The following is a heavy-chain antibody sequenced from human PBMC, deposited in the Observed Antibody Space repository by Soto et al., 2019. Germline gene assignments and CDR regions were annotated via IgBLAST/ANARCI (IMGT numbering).Heavy chain of an antibody. J-gene: IGHJ4*02. CDR3: AKEWARDFDY. Sequence: QVQLVESGGGVVQPGRSLRLSCAASGFTFSSYAMHWVRQAPGKGLEWVAVISYDGSNKYYADSVKGRFTISRDNSKNTLYLQMNSLRAEDTAVYYCAKEWARDFDYWGQGTLVTVSS. CDR2: ISYDGSNK. V-gene: IGHV3-30-3*01. CDR1: GFTFSSYA. D-gene: IGHD1-26*01.